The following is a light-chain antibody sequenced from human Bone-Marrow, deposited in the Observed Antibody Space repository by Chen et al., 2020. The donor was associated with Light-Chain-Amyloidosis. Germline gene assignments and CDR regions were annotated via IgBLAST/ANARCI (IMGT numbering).Light chain of an antibody. CDR2: RDT. Sequence: SYELAQPPSVSVTPGQTARNTCAGDDLPTKYAYWYQQKPVQAPVLGIHRDTERPSGISERFPGSSSGTTATLTISGVQAEDEADYHCQSADSSGTYEVIFGGGTKLTVL. V-gene: IGLV3-25*03. CDR1: DLPTKY. CDR3: QSADSSGTYEVI. J-gene: IGLJ2*01.